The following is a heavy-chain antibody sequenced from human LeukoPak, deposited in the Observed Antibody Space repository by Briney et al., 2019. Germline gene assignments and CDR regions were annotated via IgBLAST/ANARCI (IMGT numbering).Heavy chain of an antibody. CDR3: ARDLGTRYSSSWFDP. Sequence: SETLSLTCTVSGGSVSSGDYYWSWLRQPPGKGLEWIGYIYYSGSTYYNPSLKSRVTISVDTSKNQFSLKLSSVTAADTAVYYCARDLGTRYSSSWFDPWGQGTLVTVSS. CDR2: IYYSGST. V-gene: IGHV4-30-4*01. D-gene: IGHD6-13*01. J-gene: IGHJ5*02. CDR1: GGSVSSGDYY.